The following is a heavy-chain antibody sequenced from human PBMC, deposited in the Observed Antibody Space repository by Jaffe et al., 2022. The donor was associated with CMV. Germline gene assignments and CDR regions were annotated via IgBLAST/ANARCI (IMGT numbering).Heavy chain of an antibody. D-gene: IGHD3-22*01. CDR2: ISYDGSNK. J-gene: IGHJ6*02. CDR1: GFTFSSYG. Sequence: QVQLVESGGGVVQPGRSLRLSCAASGFTFSSYGMHWVRQAPGKGLEWVAVISYDGSNKYYADSVKGRFTISRDNSKNTLYLQMNSLRAEDTAVYYCAKDKFGGPHTMITTGGMDVWGQGTTVTVSS. V-gene: IGHV3-30*18. CDR3: AKDKFGGPHTMITTGGMDV.